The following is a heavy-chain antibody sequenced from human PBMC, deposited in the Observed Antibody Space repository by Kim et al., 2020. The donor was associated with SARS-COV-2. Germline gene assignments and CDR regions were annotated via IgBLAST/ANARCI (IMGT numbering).Heavy chain of an antibody. V-gene: IGHV4-59*01. D-gene: IGHD3-10*01. Sequence: NPSLSSRVSISVDTSQNQFSLKLNSVTPADTAVYSCARSLDYYNSRGPFDYWGQGTLVTVSS. J-gene: IGHJ4*02. CDR3: ARSLDYYNSRGPFDY.